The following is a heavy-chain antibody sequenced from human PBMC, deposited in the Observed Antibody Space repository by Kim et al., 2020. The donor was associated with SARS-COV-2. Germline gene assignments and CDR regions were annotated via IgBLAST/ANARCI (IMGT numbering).Heavy chain of an antibody. CDR3: ARDATSITMIVVAQGGAFDI. CDR2: ISSSSSYI. CDR1: GFTFSSYS. D-gene: IGHD3-22*01. Sequence: GGSLRLSCAASGFTFSSYSMNWVRQAPGKGLEWVSSISSSSSYIYYADSVKGRFTISRDNAKNSLYLQMNSLRAEDTAVYYCARDATSITMIVVAQGGAFDIWGQGTIVTVSS. V-gene: IGHV3-21*01. J-gene: IGHJ3*02.